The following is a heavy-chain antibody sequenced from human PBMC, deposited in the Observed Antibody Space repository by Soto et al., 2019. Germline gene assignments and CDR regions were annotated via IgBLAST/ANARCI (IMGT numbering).Heavy chain of an antibody. CDR2: ISAYNGNT. Sequence: APVKVSSKGSWYTLTSDGISWGRLAHGQGLEWMGWISAYNGNTNYAQKLQGRVTMTTDTSTSTAYMELRSLRSDDTAVYYCASEITIFGVVSVPYYYGMDVWRQRTTVTVSS. D-gene: IGHD3-3*01. CDR1: WYTLTSDG. V-gene: IGHV1-18*01. J-gene: IGHJ6*02. CDR3: ASEITIFGVVSVPYYYGMDV.